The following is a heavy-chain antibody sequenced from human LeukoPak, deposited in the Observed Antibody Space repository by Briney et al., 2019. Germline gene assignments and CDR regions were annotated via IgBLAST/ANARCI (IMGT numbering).Heavy chain of an antibody. J-gene: IGHJ4*02. V-gene: IGHV3-7*01. CDR2: IKQDGSEK. D-gene: IGHD3-10*01. CDR1: GFTFSSYC. CDR3: ARDRPYYCGSGSYPY. Sequence: GGSLRLSCAASGFTFSSYCMSWVRQAPGKGLEWVANIKQDGSEKYYVDSVKGRFTISRDNAKNSLYLQMNSLRAADTAAYYCARDRPYYCGSGSYPYWGQGTLVTVSS.